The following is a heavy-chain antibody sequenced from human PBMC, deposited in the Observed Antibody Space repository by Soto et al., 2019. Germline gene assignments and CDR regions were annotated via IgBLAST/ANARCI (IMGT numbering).Heavy chain of an antibody. CDR1: GYTFTSYG. CDR3: ATGTSSGYPDAFDI. Sequence: ASVKVSCKASGYTFTSYGISWVRQAPGQGLEWMGWISAYNGNTNYAQKLQGRVTMTADTSTSTAYMELSSLRSEDTAVYYCATGTSSGYPDAFDIWGQGTMVTVSS. D-gene: IGHD3-22*01. CDR2: ISAYNGNT. V-gene: IGHV1-18*01. J-gene: IGHJ3*02.